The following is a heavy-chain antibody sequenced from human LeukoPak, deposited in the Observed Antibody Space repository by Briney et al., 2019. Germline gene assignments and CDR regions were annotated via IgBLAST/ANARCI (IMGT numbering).Heavy chain of an antibody. CDR3: ARVGQWLGYYYYMDV. CDR1: GITFNSYT. Sequence: SGGSLRLSCAASGITFNSYTMNWVRQAPGKGLEWVSSISSSSSYIYYAASVKGRFTISRDNAKNSLYLQMNSLRAEDTALYYCARVGQWLGYYYYMDVWGKGTTVTVSS. V-gene: IGHV3-21*04. D-gene: IGHD6-19*01. J-gene: IGHJ6*03. CDR2: ISSSSSYI.